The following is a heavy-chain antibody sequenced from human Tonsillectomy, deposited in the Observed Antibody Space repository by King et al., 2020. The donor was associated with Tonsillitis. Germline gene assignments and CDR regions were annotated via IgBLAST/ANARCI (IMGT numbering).Heavy chain of an antibody. D-gene: IGHD5-12*01. J-gene: IGHJ3*02. CDR1: GYTFTSYY. Sequence: VQLVESGAEVKKPGASVKVSCKASGYTFTSYYMHWVRQAPGQGLEWMGIINPSGGSTSYAQKFQGRVTMTRDTSTSTVYMELSSLRSDDTAVYYCAREKWLRQPDGAFDIWGQGTMVTVSS. CDR2: INPSGGST. V-gene: IGHV1-46*01. CDR3: AREKWLRQPDGAFDI.